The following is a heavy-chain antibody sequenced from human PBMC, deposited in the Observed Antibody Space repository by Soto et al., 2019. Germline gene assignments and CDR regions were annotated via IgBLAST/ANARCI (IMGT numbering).Heavy chain of an antibody. J-gene: IGHJ3*02. CDR3: ATGGRRREPDFDI. V-gene: IGHV4-34*01. CDR2: INHSGST. Sequence: PSETLSLTCAVYGGSFSGYYWSWIRQPPGKGLEWIGEINHSGSTNYNPSLKSRVTISVDTSKNQFSLKLSSVTAADTAVYYCATGGRRREPDFDIWGKGTMVT. CDR1: GGSFSGYY. D-gene: IGHD1-26*01.